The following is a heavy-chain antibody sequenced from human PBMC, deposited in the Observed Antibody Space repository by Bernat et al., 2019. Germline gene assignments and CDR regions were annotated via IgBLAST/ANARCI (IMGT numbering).Heavy chain of an antibody. V-gene: IGHV4-31*03. J-gene: IGHJ3*02. Sequence: QVQLQESGPGLVKPSQTLSLTCTVSGGSISSGGYYWSWIRQHPGKVLEWIGYIYYSGSTYYNPSLKSRVTISVDTSKNQFSLKLSSVTAADTAVYYCARGSRDPGRAFDIWGQGTMVTVSS. CDR2: IYYSGST. CDR1: GGSISSGGYY. D-gene: IGHD3-10*01. CDR3: ARGSRDPGRAFDI.